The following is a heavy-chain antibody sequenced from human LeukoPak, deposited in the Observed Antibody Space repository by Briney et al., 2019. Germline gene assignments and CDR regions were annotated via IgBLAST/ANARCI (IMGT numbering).Heavy chain of an antibody. Sequence: GASVKVSCKASGYTFTGYYMHWVRQAPGQGLEWMGWINPNSGGTNYAQKFQGRVTMTRDTSISTAYMELSSLRSEDTAVYYCASFGNSASGNWFDPWGQGTLVTVSS. D-gene: IGHD4-23*01. J-gene: IGHJ5*02. CDR3: ASFGNSASGNWFDP. CDR1: GYTFTGYY. CDR2: INPNSGGT. V-gene: IGHV1-2*02.